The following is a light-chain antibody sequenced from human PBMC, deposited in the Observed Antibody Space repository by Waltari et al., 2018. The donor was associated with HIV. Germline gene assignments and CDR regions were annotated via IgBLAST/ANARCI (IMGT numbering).Light chain of an antibody. J-gene: IGLJ2*01. V-gene: IGLV2-14*03. CDR1: SSDVGAYYTY. Sequence: QSALTHPASVSASPGQSITISCTGVSSDVGAYYTYFSWYQQHPGKAPKLLIFDVANRASGVSDRFSGSKSGNTASLTISGLQAEDEATYYCSSYTSSTVLFGGGTKLTVL. CDR2: DVA. CDR3: SSYTSSTVL.